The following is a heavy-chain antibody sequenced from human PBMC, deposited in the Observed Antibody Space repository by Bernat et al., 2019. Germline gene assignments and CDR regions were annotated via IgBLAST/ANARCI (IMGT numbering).Heavy chain of an antibody. J-gene: IGHJ3*02. CDR1: AGSISSHNYF. CDR2: VYSGGST. V-gene: IGHV4-39*01. CDR3: ATPWRATYYYGSSGYYGWDAFDT. Sequence: QLQLQESGPGLVKPSETLSLTCTVSAGSISSHNYFWGWIREPPGKGLEWIGSVYSGGSTYYNPSLKGRVTISVNTSKNQFSLKLTSVTAADTAVYYSATPWRATYYYGSSGYYGWDAFDTWGQGTMVTVSS. D-gene: IGHD3-22*01.